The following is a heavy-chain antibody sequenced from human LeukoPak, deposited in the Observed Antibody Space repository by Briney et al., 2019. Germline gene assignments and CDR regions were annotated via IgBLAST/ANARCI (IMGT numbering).Heavy chain of an antibody. CDR2: IIPIFGTA. J-gene: IGHJ6*02. V-gene: IGHV1-69*13. CDR1: GGTFSSYA. Sequence: SVKVSCKASGGTFSSYAISWVRQAPGQGLEWMGGIIPIFGTANYAQKFQGRVTITADESTSTAYMELSSLRSEDTAVYYCARMIPAAIYYYGMDVWGQGTTVTVSS. CDR3: ARMIPAAIYYYGMDV. D-gene: IGHD2-2*01.